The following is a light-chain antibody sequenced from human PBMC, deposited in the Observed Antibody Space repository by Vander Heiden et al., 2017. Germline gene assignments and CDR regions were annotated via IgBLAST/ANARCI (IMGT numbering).Light chain of an antibody. J-gene: IGKJ1*01. Sequence: DIQMTQSTSTLSASVGDRVTIPCRASQSISSWLAWYQQKPGKAPKLLIYKASSLESGVPSRFSGSGSGTEFTLTISSLQPDDFATYYCQQYNSYPWTFGQGTKVEIK. V-gene: IGKV1-5*03. CDR3: QQYNSYPWT. CDR2: KAS. CDR1: QSISSW.